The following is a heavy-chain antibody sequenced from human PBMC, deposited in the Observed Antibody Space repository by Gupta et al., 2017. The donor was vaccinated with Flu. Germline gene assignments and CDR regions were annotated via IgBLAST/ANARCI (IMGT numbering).Heavy chain of an antibody. CDR1: GFTFSDYG. J-gene: IGHJ4*02. Sequence: EVQLVESGGGLVQPGGSLRLSCAASGFTFSDYGMHWVRQAPGTGLEWVSYISGSSSTIYYADSVKGRFTISRDNAKKSLLLQMSSLRDEDTAVYYCARDRDIAAAGTLPNLDYWGQGTLVTVSS. CDR3: ARDRDIAAAGTLPNLDY. V-gene: IGHV3-48*02. CDR2: ISGSSSTI. D-gene: IGHD6-13*01.